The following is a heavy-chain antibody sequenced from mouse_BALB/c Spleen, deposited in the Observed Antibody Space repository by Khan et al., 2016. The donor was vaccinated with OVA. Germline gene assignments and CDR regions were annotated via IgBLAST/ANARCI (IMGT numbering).Heavy chain of an antibody. V-gene: IGHV2-6-7*01. J-gene: IGHJ4*01. Sequence: VQLQESGPGLVAPSQSPSITCTVSGFSLTGYGVNWVRQPPGKGLEWLGMIWGDGSTDYNSALKSRLNLSKDNSKSQVFLKMNSLQTDDTARYYCARAYYGNYREAMDYWGHGTSVTVSS. CDR3: ARAYYGNYREAMDY. CDR1: GFSLTGYG. CDR2: IWGDGST. D-gene: IGHD2-10*01.